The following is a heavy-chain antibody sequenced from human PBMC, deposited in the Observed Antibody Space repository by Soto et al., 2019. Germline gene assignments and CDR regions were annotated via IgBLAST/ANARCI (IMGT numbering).Heavy chain of an antibody. CDR2: ISSSGSTI. J-gene: IGHJ6*03. V-gene: IGHV3-11*01. CDR1: GFTFSDYY. CDR3: ARGSGVIDIPDVEYYYYYYMDV. D-gene: IGHD3-16*02. Sequence: GGSLRLSCAASGFTFSDYYMSWIRQAPGKGLEWVSYISSSGSTIYYADSVKGRFTISRDNAKNSLYLQMNSLRAEDTAVYYCARGSGVIDIPDVEYYYYYYMDVWGKGTTVTVSS.